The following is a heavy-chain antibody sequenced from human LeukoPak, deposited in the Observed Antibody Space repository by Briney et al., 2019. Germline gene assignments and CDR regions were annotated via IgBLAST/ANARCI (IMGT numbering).Heavy chain of an antibody. CDR2: IYYSGST. J-gene: IGHJ3*02. CDR1: GGSISNYY. D-gene: IGHD2-21*01. V-gene: IGHV4-59*08. Sequence: SETLSLTCTVSGGSISNYYWSWIRQPPGKGLEWIGYIYYSGSTNYNPSLKSRVTISGDTSKNQFSLNLSSVTAADTAVYYCARQSTRFCSGGDCYSNFAFDIWGQGTMVTASS. CDR3: ARQSTRFCSGGDCYSNFAFDI.